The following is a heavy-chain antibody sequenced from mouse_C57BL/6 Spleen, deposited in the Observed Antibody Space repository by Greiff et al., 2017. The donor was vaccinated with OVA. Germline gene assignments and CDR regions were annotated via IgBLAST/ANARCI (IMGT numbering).Heavy chain of an antibody. CDR2: INPSNGGT. CDR1: GYTFTSYW. J-gene: IGHJ1*03. Sequence: QVQLQQPGTELVKPGASVKLSCKASGYTFTSYWMHWVKQRPGQGLEWIGNINPSNGGTNYNEKFKSKATLTVDKSSSTAYRQLSSLTSEDSAVYYCARSLYDGYYDWYFDVWGTGTTVTVSS. V-gene: IGHV1-53*01. CDR3: ARSLYDGYYDWYFDV. D-gene: IGHD2-3*01.